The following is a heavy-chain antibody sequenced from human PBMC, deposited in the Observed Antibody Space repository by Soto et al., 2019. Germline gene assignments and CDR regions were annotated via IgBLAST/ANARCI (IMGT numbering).Heavy chain of an antibody. V-gene: IGHV3-11*06. Sequence: WGSLRLSCAASGFTFFDYYISLIRHSPGKGLEWVSYISSSSSYTNYADSVKGRFTISRDNAKNSLYLQMNSLRAEDTAVYYCARLVTYSSSWYLDYWGQGTLVTVSS. D-gene: IGHD6-13*01. CDR3: ARLVTYSSSWYLDY. J-gene: IGHJ4*02. CDR1: GFTFFDYY. CDR2: ISSSSSYT.